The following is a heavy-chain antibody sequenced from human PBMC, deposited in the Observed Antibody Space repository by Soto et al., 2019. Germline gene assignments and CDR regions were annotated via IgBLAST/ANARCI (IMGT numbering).Heavy chain of an antibody. V-gene: IGHV4-34*01. CDR1: GGSLSGYY. D-gene: IGHD5-12*01. Sequence: QVQLQQWGAGLLKPSETLSLNCAVTGGSLSGYYWSWIRQPPGKGLEWIGEVKDGGPTNYSPSLRGRVTISSDTSNHQFSLGLNSVTAADTGVYYCARGQEGVVATHWDQGSLVTVSS. J-gene: IGHJ4*02. CDR2: VKDGGPT. CDR3: ARGQEGVVATH.